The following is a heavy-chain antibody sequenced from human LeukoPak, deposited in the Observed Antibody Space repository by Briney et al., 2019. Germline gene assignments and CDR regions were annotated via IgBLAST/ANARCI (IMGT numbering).Heavy chain of an antibody. CDR3: ARGGGDHAFDI. CDR2: IDGDGLST. J-gene: IGHJ3*02. V-gene: IGHV3-74*01. CDR1: GFAFSTYW. D-gene: IGHD2-21*02. Sequence: PGGSLRLSCAASGFAFSTYWIHWVRQAPGKGLVWVSRIDGDGLSTIYADSVKGRFTISRDNAKNTLYLQMNSLRAEDTAVYYCARGGGDHAFDIWGQGTMVTVSS.